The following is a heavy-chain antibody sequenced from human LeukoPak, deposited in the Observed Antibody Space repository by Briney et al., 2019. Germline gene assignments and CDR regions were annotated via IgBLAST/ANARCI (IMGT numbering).Heavy chain of an antibody. J-gene: IGHJ4*02. CDR1: GFTFSDHY. D-gene: IGHD4/OR15-4a*01. CDR2: IGDSGTPI. Sequence: GGSLRLSCAASGFTFSDHYMSWIRQALGKGLEWVSYIGDSGTPIYYADSVKGRFTVSRDNAKNSLFLQIDSLRAEDTAVYYCARDRRPSVYGGLDNWGQGTLVTVSS. CDR3: ARDRRPSVYGGLDN. V-gene: IGHV3-11*04.